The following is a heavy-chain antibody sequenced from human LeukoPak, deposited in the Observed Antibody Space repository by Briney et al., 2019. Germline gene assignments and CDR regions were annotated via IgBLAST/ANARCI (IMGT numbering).Heavy chain of an antibody. D-gene: IGHD2-15*01. CDR3: ARGLLKDIAVVVAAGTSYYFDY. CDR1: GGSFSGYY. V-gene: IGHV4-34*01. J-gene: IGHJ4*02. Sequence: SETLSLTCAVYGGSFSGYYWSWIRQPPGKGLEWIGEINHSGSTNYNPSLKSRVTISVDTSKNQFSLKLSSVTAADTAVYYRARGLLKDIAVVVAAGTSYYFDYWGQGTLVTVSS. CDR2: INHSGST.